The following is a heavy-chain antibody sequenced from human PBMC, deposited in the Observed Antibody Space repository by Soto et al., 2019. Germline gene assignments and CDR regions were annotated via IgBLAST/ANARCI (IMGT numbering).Heavy chain of an antibody. Sequence: QVQLQQWGAGLLKPSETLSLTCAVYGGSSSFYYWSWIRQSPGRGLEWIGEINHSGSTKYNPSLKSRATISRHTAKKQFSVKLSSVTAADAAVYFCASAPDGVVEYFQHWGQGALVTVSS. D-gene: IGHD2-15*01. CDR1: GGSSSFYY. CDR3: ASAPDGVVEYFQH. CDR2: INHSGST. J-gene: IGHJ1*01. V-gene: IGHV4-34*01.